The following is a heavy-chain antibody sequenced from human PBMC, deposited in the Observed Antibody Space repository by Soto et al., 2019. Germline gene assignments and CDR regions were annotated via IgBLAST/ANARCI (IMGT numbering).Heavy chain of an antibody. CDR1: GYTFTSYG. J-gene: IGHJ6*02. CDR3: ARDPPLTAAAGTGYYGMDV. V-gene: IGHV1-18*04. CDR2: ISAYNGNT. D-gene: IGHD6-13*01. Sequence: ASVKVSCKASGYTFTSYGISWVRQAPGQGLEWMGWISAYNGNTNYAQKLQGRVTMTTDTSTSTAYMELRSLRSDDTAVYYCARDPPLTAAAGTGYYGMDVWGQGTTVTVSS.